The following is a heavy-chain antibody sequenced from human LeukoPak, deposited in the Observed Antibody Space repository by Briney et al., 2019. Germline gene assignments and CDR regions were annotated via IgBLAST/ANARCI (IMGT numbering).Heavy chain of an antibody. CDR1: GVSISSSSYY. Sequence: PSETLSLTCTVSGVSISSSSYYWGWIRQPPGKGLEWIGSIYYSGSTYYNPSLKSRVTISVDTSKNQFSLKLSSVTAADTAVYYCARPPYSEGALDVWGQGTMVSVSS. V-gene: IGHV4-39*01. D-gene: IGHD6-13*01. CDR2: IYYSGST. J-gene: IGHJ3*01. CDR3: ARPPYSEGALDV.